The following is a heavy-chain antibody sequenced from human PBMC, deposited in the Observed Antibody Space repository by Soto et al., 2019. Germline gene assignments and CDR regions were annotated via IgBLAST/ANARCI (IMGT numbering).Heavy chain of an antibody. CDR2: IYYSGST. D-gene: IGHD3-9*01. CDR3: ARSDILTGYVYYGMDV. CDR1: GGSISSGGYY. Sequence: SETLSLTCTVSGGSISSGGYYWSWIRQHPGKGLEWIGYIYYSGSTYYNPSLKSRVTISVDTSKNQFSLKLSSVTAADTAVYYCARSDILTGYVYYGMDVWGQGTTVTVSS. V-gene: IGHV4-31*03. J-gene: IGHJ6*02.